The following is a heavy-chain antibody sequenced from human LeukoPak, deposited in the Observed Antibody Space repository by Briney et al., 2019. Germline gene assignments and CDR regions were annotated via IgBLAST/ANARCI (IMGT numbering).Heavy chain of an antibody. J-gene: IGHJ4*02. D-gene: IGHD2-2*01. CDR2: IYHSGST. CDR3: AITAQYCSSTSCSDY. V-gene: IGHV4-4*02. CDR1: GGSISSSNW. Sequence: SETLSLTCAVSGGSISSSNWWSWVRQPPGKGLEWIGEIYHSGSTNYNPSLKSRVTIPVDKSKNQFSLKLSSVTAADTAVYYCAITAQYCSSTSCSDYWGQGTLVTVSS.